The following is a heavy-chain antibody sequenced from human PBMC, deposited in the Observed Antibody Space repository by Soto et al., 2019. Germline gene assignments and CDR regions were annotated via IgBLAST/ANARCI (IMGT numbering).Heavy chain of an antibody. CDR3: AKGPARSCSSTSCYSPFDY. Sequence: EVQLLESGGGLVQPGGSLRLSCAASGFTFSSYAMSWVRQAPGKGLEWVSAISGSGGSTYYADSVKGRFTISRDNSKNTLYLQMNSLRTEDTAVYDCAKGPARSCSSTSCYSPFDYWGPGTLVTVSS. J-gene: IGHJ4*02. CDR1: GFTFSSYA. D-gene: IGHD2-2*01. V-gene: IGHV3-23*01. CDR2: ISGSGGST.